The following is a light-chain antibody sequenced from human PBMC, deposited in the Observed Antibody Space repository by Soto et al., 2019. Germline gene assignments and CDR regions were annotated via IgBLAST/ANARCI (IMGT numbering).Light chain of an antibody. CDR2: EVR. CDR3: NSYTSSRTHYV. Sequence: QSALTQAASVSGSPGQSITISCTGTSSDVGGYNYVSWYQQHPGKAPKLIIFEVRNRPSGVSNRFSGSKSGNTASLTISGLQAEDEADYYCNSYTSSRTHYVFGTGTKLTVL. CDR1: SSDVGGYNY. J-gene: IGLJ1*01. V-gene: IGLV2-14*01.